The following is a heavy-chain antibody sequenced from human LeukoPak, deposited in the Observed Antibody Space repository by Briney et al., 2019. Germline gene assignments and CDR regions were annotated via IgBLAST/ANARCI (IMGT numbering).Heavy chain of an antibody. CDR1: GFTFISYW. CDR3: ARDKYGGNSNAFDI. V-gene: IGHV3-74*01. J-gene: IGHJ3*02. Sequence: GSPSLSFSASGFTFISYWMHWVRQVPGKGLVWVARIGTDGSGTTYADYVQGRFTISRDNAKNTLFLQMNSLRAEDTAVYYCARDKYGGNSNAFDIWGQGTLVTVSS. CDR2: IGTDGSGT. D-gene: IGHD4-23*01.